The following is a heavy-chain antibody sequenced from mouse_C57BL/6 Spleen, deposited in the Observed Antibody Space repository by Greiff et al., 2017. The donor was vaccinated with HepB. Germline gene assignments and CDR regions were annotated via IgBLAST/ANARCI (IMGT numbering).Heavy chain of an antibody. CDR3: ARNRGSSYKDYAMDY. CDR2: IDPNSGGT. V-gene: IGHV1-72*01. D-gene: IGHD1-1*01. J-gene: IGHJ4*01. CDR1: GYTFTSYW. Sequence: QVQLQQPGAELVKPGASVKLSCKASGYTFTSYWMHWVKQRPGRGLEWIGRIDPNSGGTKYNEKFKSKATLTVDKPSSTAYMQLSSLTSEDSAVYYCARNRGSSYKDYAMDYWGQGTSVTVSS.